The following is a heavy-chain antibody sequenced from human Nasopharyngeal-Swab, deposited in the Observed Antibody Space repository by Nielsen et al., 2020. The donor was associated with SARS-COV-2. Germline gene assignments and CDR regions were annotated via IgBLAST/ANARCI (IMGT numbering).Heavy chain of an antibody. J-gene: IGHJ6*03. D-gene: IGHD3-9*01. V-gene: IGHV3-33*01. CDR3: ARFGLYDTLTGYYSHYYMDV. Sequence: GTWLEWVGVIWYDGGNKFYADSVKGRFAISRDNSENTLYLQMNSLRAEDTAVYYCARFGLYDTLTGYYSHYYMDVWGKGTTVTVSS. CDR2: IWYDGGNK.